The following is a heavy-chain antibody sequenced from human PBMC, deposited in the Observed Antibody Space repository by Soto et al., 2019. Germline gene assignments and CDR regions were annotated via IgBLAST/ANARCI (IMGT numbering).Heavy chain of an antibody. J-gene: IGHJ2*01. Sequence: QVQLQQWGAGPLRPLETLSLTCGVSGGSFSGYYWAWIRQSPGKGLEWIGEINDRGSINYNPSLKSRVSISVDTSKNHYSLNLRSVTAADTAVYYCARESHDSLTGPPWGWYFDLWGRGTLVTVSS. D-gene: IGHD3-9*01. CDR3: ARESHDSLTGPPWGWYFDL. V-gene: IGHV4-34*01. CDR2: INDRGSI. CDR1: GGSFSGYY.